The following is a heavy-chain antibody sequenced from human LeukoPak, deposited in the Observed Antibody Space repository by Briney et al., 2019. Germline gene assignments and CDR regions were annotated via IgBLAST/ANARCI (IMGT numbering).Heavy chain of an antibody. V-gene: IGHV3-7*03. CDR1: GFTFSSYW. Sequence: GGSLRLTCAASGFTFSSYWMSWVRQAPGKGLEWVANIKQDGSEKYYVDSVKGRFTISRDNAQNSLYLQMNSLRAEDTAIYYCVRDRGTYRPIDYWGQGTLVTVSS. CDR3: VRDRGTYRPIDY. CDR2: IKQDGSEK. D-gene: IGHD1-26*01. J-gene: IGHJ4*02.